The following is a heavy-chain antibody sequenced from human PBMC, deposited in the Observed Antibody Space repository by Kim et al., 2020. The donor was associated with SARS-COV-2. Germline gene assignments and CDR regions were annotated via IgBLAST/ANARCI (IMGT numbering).Heavy chain of an antibody. CDR3: AKVALGYFNANFDY. V-gene: IGHV3-30*18. CDR2: ISYDGSNK. J-gene: IGHJ4*02. CDR1: GFTFSSYG. D-gene: IGHD3-22*01. Sequence: GGSLRLSCAASGFTFSSYGMHWVRQAPGKGLEWVAVISYDGSNKYYADSVKGRFTISRDNSKNTLYLQMNSLRAEDTAVYYCAKVALGYFNANFDYWGQG.